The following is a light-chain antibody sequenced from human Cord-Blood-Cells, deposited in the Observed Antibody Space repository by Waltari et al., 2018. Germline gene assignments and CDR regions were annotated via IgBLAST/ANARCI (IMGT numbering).Light chain of an antibody. V-gene: IGKV3-15*01. CDR3: QQYNNWLT. CDR1: QSVSSN. J-gene: IGKJ4*01. CDR2: GAS. Sequence: EIVMTPSRPTLSVSPGERATLSCRASQSVSSNLAWYQQKPGQAPRLLIYGASTRATGIPARFSGSGSGTEFTLTISSLQSEDFAVYYCQQYNNWLTFGGGTKVEIK.